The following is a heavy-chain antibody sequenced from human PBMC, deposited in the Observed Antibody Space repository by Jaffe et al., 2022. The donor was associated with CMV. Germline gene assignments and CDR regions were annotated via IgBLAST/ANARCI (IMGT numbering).Heavy chain of an antibody. CDR1: GFTFSSYS. D-gene: IGHD2-2*01. J-gene: IGHJ6*02. Sequence: EVQLVESGGGLVKPGGSLRLSCAASGFTFSSYSMNWVRQAPGKGLEWVSSISSSSSYIYYADSVKGRFTISRDNAKNSLYLQMNSLRAEDTAVYYCARDKGCSSTSCYHYYYYGMDVWGQGTTVTVSS. V-gene: IGHV3-21*01. CDR2: ISSSSSYI. CDR3: ARDKGCSSTSCYHYYYYGMDV.